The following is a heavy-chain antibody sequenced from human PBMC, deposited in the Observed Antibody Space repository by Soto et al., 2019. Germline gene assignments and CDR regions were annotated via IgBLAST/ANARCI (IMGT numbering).Heavy chain of an antibody. V-gene: IGHV3-23*01. CDR3: TKVANYRSNPNYFDF. D-gene: IGHD6-19*01. J-gene: IGHJ4*02. Sequence: GSLRLSCAASGFTFSDYAMSWVRQAPGKGLEWVSTISHGGGTYYADSVKGRSTISRDNSKNTLFLQMDNPGAGDTAIYYCTKVANYRSNPNYFDFSGQGILVTVSS. CDR1: GFTFSDYA. CDR2: ISHGGGT.